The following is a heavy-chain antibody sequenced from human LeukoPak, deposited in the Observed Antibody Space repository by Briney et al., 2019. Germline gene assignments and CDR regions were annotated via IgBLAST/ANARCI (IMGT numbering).Heavy chain of an antibody. CDR3: ARSPRYCSGGSCYFLHY. CDR1: GGSLSAYY. Sequence: SETLSLTCAVYGGSLSAYYWSWIRQPPGKGLEWIGEVNHSGSANYKPSLKSRVTMSVDTSKNQFSLKLSSVSAADTAVYYCARSPRYCSGGSCYFLHYWGQGTLVTVSS. D-gene: IGHD2-15*01. V-gene: IGHV4-34*01. J-gene: IGHJ4*02. CDR2: VNHSGSA.